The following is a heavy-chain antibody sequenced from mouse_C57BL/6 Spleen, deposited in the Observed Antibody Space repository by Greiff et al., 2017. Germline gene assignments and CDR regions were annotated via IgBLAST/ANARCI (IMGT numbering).Heavy chain of an antibody. Sequence: EVMLVESGGDLVKPGGSLKLSCAASGFTFSSYGMSWVRQTPDKRLEWVATISSGGSYTYYPDSVKGRFTISRDNAKNTLYLQMSGLKSEDTAMYYCARAHYDYDEDYAMDYWGQGTSVTVSS. CDR1: GFTFSSYG. V-gene: IGHV5-6*01. CDR3: ARAHYDYDEDYAMDY. CDR2: ISSGGSYT. D-gene: IGHD2-4*01. J-gene: IGHJ4*01.